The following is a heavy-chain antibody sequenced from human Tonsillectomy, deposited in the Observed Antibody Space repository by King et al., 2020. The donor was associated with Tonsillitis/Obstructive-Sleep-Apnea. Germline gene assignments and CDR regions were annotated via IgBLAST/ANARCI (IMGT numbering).Heavy chain of an antibody. CDR2: IWYDGSNK. CDR3: ARGLIAARGDSCDY. Sequence: VQLVESGGGVVQPGRSLRLSCAASGFTFRSYGMHWVRQAPGKGLEWVAVIWYDGSNKYYADSVKGRFTISRDNSKNTLYLQMNSLRAEDTAVYYCARGLIAARGDSCDYWGQGTLVTVSS. V-gene: IGHV3-33*01. J-gene: IGHJ4*02. D-gene: IGHD6-6*01. CDR1: GFTFRSYG.